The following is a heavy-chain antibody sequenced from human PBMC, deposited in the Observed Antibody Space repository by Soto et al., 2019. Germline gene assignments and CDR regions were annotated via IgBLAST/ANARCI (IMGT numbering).Heavy chain of an antibody. CDR1: GFSFSDSA. D-gene: IGHD1-1*01. CDR3: TAKSYTLNVDA. J-gene: IGHJ5*01. CDR2: IRSKYNNYAT. V-gene: IGHV3-73*01. Sequence: PGGSLRLSCAASGFSFSDSAMHWVRQASGKGLEWVGRIRSKYNNYATAYAASVQGRFTISRDDSKNTAYLQMNSLKTEDTAVYYRTAKSYTLNVDAWGHGT.